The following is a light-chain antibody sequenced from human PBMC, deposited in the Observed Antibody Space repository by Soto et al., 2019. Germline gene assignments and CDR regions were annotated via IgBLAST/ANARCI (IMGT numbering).Light chain of an antibody. CDR2: GES. J-gene: IGKJ1*01. CDR3: QQYRTTPWT. CDR1: QTVSTAY. Sequence: EIVLTQSPDTLSLSPGERATLSCRASQTVSTAYLAWYQQRPGQPPRLLIYGESSRATGIPNRFRGSGSETNFTLTIDTLEPADFAVYYCQQYRTTPWTFGQGTKVDMK. V-gene: IGKV3-20*01.